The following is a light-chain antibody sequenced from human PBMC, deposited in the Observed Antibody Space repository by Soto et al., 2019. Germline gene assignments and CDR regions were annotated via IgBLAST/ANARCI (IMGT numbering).Light chain of an antibody. J-gene: IGLJ2*01. V-gene: IGLV4-69*01. CDR2: LNSDGSH. CDR1: SGHSSYA. CDR3: QTWGTGVV. Sequence: QPVLTQSPSASASLGASVKLTCTLSSGHSSYAIAWHQQQPEKGPPYLMKLNSDGSHSKGDGIPDRFSGSSSGAERYLTISSLQSEDEADYYCQTWGTGVVFGGGTKLTVL.